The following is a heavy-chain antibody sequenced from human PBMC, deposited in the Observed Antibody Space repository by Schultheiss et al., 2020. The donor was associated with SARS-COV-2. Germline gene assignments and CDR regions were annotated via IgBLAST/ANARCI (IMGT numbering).Heavy chain of an antibody. CDR1: GFSLSNARMG. Sequence: SGPTLVKPTETLTLTCTVSGFSLSNARMGVSWIRQPPGKALEWLALIYWDDDKRYSPSLKSRLTITKDTSKNQVVLTMTNMDPVDTATYYCARIYGTTVTARSYLDYWGQGILVTVSS. CDR2: IYWDDDK. CDR3: ARIYGTTVTARSYLDY. D-gene: IGHD4-17*01. J-gene: IGHJ4*02. V-gene: IGHV2-5*02.